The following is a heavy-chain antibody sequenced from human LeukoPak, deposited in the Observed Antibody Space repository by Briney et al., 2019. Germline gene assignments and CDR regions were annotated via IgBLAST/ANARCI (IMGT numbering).Heavy chain of an antibody. CDR2: INTNSGNP. V-gene: IGHV7-4-1*02. J-gene: IGHJ4*02. Sequence: ASVKVSCKASGYTFTSYAMNWVRQAPGQGLEWMGWINTNSGNPTYAQGFIGRFVFSLDTSVSTACLQISSLKTEDTAVYYCARDLGSVTIFHWGQGTLVTASS. CDR3: ARDLGSVTIFH. CDR1: GYTFTSYA. D-gene: IGHD3-3*01.